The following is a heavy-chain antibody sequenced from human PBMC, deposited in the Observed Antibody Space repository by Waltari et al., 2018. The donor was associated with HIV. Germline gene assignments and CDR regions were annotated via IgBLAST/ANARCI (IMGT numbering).Heavy chain of an antibody. CDR2: ITVYNGNT. CDR1: GYTFTNYG. J-gene: IGHJ3*02. CDR3: ARDRWNYASLGGPQTFDI. D-gene: IGHD1-7*01. V-gene: IGHV1-18*01. Sequence: QVQLVQSGAEVKQPGASVRVSCKASGYTFTNYGISWVRQAPGQGLEWMGWITVYNGNTNYVQNLQGRVTMTTDTSTSTAYMELRSLRSDDTAVYYCARDRWNYASLGGPQTFDIWGQGTMVTVSS.